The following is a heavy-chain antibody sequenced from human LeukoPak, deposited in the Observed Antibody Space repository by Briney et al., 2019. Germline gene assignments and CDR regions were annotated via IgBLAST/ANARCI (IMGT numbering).Heavy chain of an antibody. CDR3: AKPPGYSSGWYAFDY. CDR1: GGSFSGYY. J-gene: IGHJ4*02. V-gene: IGHV3-23*01. CDR2: ISGSGGST. Sequence: PSETLSLTCAVYGGSFSGYYWSWIRQPPGKGLEWVSAISGSGGSTYYADSVKGRFTISRDNSKNTLYLQMNSLRAEDTAVYYCAKPPGYSSGWYAFDYWGQGTLVTVSS. D-gene: IGHD6-19*01.